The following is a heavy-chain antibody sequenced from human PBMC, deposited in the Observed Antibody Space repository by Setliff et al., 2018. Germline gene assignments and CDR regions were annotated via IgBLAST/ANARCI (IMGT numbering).Heavy chain of an antibody. J-gene: IGHJ6*03. Sequence: SVKVSCKASGGTFSSYGISWVRQAPGQGLEWMGGTIPMFGTTNYARKFQGRVTIITDDSTSTAYMQLSSLGSEDTAVYYCVREGVHSRSSTDYRYYMDVWGKGTTVTVSS. CDR3: VREGVHSRSSTDYRYYMDV. D-gene: IGHD6-6*01. CDR1: GGTFSSYG. V-gene: IGHV1-69*05. CDR2: TIPMFGTT.